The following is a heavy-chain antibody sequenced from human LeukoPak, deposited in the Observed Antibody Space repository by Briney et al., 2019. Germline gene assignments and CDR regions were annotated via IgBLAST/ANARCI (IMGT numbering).Heavy chain of an antibody. V-gene: IGHV3-23*01. J-gene: IGHJ4*02. CDR2: ICANDGNT. D-gene: IGHD2-15*01. Sequence: QPGGSLRLSCAASGLTFRNYAMSWVRQAPGKGLEWVSVICANDGNTYYADAVKGRFTISRDNSKDTLYLQMDSLRAEDTAVYYCAKGSGSSCYSPCGYWGQGILVTVSS. CDR1: GLTFRNYA. CDR3: AKGSGSSCYSPCGY.